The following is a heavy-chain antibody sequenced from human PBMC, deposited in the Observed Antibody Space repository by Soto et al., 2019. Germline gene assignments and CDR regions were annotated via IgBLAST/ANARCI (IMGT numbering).Heavy chain of an antibody. Sequence: QVQLVQSGVEVKKPGASVKVSCKASGYTFTTHGISWVRQAPGQGLEWMGWVSGDNGHTNYAQRLQGRVTMTTDTSTNTAYMERRSLRYDDTAVYYCARELGYCRSGTSYREWFDPWGQGTLVTVSS. CDR3: ARELGYCRSGTSYREWFDP. J-gene: IGHJ5*02. V-gene: IGHV1-18*01. CDR1: GYTFTTHG. D-gene: IGHD2-2*01. CDR2: VSGDNGHT.